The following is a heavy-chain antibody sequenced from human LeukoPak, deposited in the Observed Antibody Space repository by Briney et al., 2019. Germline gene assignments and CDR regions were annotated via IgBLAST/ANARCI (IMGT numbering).Heavy chain of an antibody. CDR3: ASSSGGSYQWDANWFDP. J-gene: IGHJ5*02. V-gene: IGHV1-69*01. D-gene: IGHD1-26*01. CDR2: IIPIFGTA. CDR1: GGTFSSYA. Sequence: SVKVSCKASGGTFSSYAISWVRQAPGQGLEWMGGIIPIFGTANYGQKFQGRVTITADESTSTAYMELSSLRSEDTAVYYCASSSGGSYQWDANWFDPWGQGTLVTVSS.